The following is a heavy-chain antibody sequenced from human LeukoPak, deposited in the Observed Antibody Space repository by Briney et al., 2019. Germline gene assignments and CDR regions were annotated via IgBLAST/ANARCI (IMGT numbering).Heavy chain of an antibody. V-gene: IGHV3-7*01. D-gene: IGHD6-13*01. CDR3: ATIPGYSSSWWNYYYGMDV. CDR2: IKQDGSEK. CDR1: GFTFSSYW. J-gene: IGHJ6*02. Sequence: GGSLRLSCAASGFTFSSYWMSWVPQAPGKGLEWVANIKQDGSEKYYVDSVKGRFTISRDNAKNSLYLQMNSLRAEDTAVYYCATIPGYSSSWWNYYYGMDVWGQGTTVTVSS.